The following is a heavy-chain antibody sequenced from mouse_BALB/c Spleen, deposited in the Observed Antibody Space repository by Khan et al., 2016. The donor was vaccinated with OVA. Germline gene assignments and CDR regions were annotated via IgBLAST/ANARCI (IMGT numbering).Heavy chain of an antibody. CDR2: ISYSGNT. CDR1: GYSITSEFA. V-gene: IGHV3-2*02. D-gene: IGHD2-4*01. CDR3: ARKDYYDYDPFPY. Sequence: EVQLQESGPGLVKPSQSLSLTCTVTGYSITSEFAWNWIRQFPGNKLEWMVYISYSGNTRYNPSLTSLISITRDTSRHQFFLQLNSVTTDDTATDYCARKDYYDYDPFPYWGQGTLVTVSA. J-gene: IGHJ3*01.